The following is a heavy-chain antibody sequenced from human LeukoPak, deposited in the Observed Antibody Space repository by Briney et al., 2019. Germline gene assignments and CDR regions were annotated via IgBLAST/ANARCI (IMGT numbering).Heavy chain of an antibody. V-gene: IGHV3-72*01. CDR2: IRKKVNGYTT. Sequence: GGSLRLSCAASGFTFSSYSMNWVRQAPGKGLEWVGRIRKKVNGYTTEYAASVKGRFTISRDDSKNSLYLQMNSLKTEDTAMYYCTRASGSFDFDYWGQGTLVTVSS. CDR3: TRASGSFDFDY. CDR1: GFTFSSYS. D-gene: IGHD1-26*01. J-gene: IGHJ4*02.